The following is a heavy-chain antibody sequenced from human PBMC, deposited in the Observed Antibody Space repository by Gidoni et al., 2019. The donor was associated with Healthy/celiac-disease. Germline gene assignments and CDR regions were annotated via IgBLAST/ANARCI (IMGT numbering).Heavy chain of an antibody. CDR3: ARDSARLGYCSGGSCYSPFDY. CDR2: ISSSSSYI. D-gene: IGHD2-15*01. V-gene: IGHV3-21*01. CDR1: GFTFSSYR. J-gene: IGHJ4*02. Sequence: EVQLVESGGGLVKPGGSLRLSCAAAGFTFSSYRMTWVRQAPGKGLEWVSSISSSSSYIYYADSVKGRFTISRDNAKNSLCLQMNSLRAEDTAVYYCARDSARLGYCSGGSCYSPFDYWGQGTLVTVSS.